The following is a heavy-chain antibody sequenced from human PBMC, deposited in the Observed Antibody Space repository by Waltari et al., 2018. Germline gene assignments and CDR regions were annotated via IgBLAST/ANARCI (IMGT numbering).Heavy chain of an antibody. Sequence: QVQLVESGGGVVQPGRSLRLSCAASGFTFSSYAMHWVRQAPGKGLEWVAVISYDGSNKYYADSVKGRFTISRDNSKNTLYLQMNSLRAEDTAVYYCAREEVLEWELLWGYWGQGTLVTVSS. D-gene: IGHD1-26*01. CDR1: GFTFSSYA. V-gene: IGHV3-30*01. J-gene: IGHJ4*02. CDR2: ISYDGSNK. CDR3: AREEVLEWELLWGY.